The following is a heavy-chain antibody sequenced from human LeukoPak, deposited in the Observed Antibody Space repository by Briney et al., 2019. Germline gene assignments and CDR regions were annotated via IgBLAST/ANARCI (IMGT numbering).Heavy chain of an antibody. Sequence: GGSLRLSCAAAGFTFSNAWKSWVRQAPGKGLEWVGRIKSKTDGGTTDYAAPVKGRFTISRDDSKNTLYLQMNSLKTEDTAVYYCTTHPLEWSTVMVDPWGQGTLVTVSS. CDR1: GFTFSNAW. J-gene: IGHJ5*02. CDR2: IKSKTDGGTT. D-gene: IGHD4-11*01. V-gene: IGHV3-15*01. CDR3: TTHPLEWSTVMVDP.